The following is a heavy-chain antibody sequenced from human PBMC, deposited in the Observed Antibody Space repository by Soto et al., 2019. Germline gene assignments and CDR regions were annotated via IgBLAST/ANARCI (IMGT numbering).Heavy chain of an antibody. D-gene: IGHD3-9*01. V-gene: IGHV1-8*01. CDR2: VNPNSGNT. J-gene: IGHJ5*02. Sequence: QVNLVQSGAEVKKPGASVKVSCKASGYTFTNYDLNWVRQAPGQGLEWMGWVNPNSGNTGYAQNFQGRVTMTTNSSISTGYMELSSLTSEDTAVYYCVRGGLRHFDWVLKGFDHWGQGTLVIVSS. CDR1: GYTFTNYD. CDR3: VRGGLRHFDWVLKGFDH.